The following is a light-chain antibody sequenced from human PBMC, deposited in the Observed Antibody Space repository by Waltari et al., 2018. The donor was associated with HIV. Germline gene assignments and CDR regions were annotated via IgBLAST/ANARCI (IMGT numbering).Light chain of an antibody. CDR1: SSNIGAGYD. CDR2: GNN. Sequence: QSVLTHPPSVSGAPGQRVTISCTGSSSNIGAGYDVNWYQQLPGTAPKLLIYGNNNRPSGVPDRFSGSKSGTSASLAVTGLQAEDEADYYCQSYDSSLSGYVFGTGTKVTVL. CDR3: QSYDSSLSGYV. J-gene: IGLJ1*01. V-gene: IGLV1-40*01.